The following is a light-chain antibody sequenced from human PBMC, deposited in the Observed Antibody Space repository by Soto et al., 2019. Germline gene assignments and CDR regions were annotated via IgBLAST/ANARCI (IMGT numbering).Light chain of an antibody. V-gene: IGKV1-6*01. CDR3: LQDYPYPRT. CDR2: AAS. J-gene: IGKJ1*01. CDR1: QGIRSD. Sequence: AIQMTQSPSSLSASVGDRVTITCRASQGIRSDLAWYQKKSGKAPKLLIYAASSLQSGVPSRFSGSGSGSDFTLTISSLQPEDSATYYCLQDYPYPRTFGQGTSVQI.